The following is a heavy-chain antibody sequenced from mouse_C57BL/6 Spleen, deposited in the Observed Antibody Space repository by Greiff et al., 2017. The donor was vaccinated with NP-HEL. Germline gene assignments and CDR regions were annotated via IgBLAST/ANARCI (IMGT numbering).Heavy chain of an antibody. CDR2: IHPNSGST. CDR1: GYTFTSYW. V-gene: IGHV1-64*01. Sequence: QVQLQQPGAELVKPGASVKLSCKASGYTFTSYWMHWVKQRPGQGLEWIGMIHPNSGSTNYNEKFKSKATLTVDKSSSTAYMQLSSLTSEDAAVYYCARNWAYAMDYWGQGTSVTVSS. D-gene: IGHD4-1*01. CDR3: ARNWAYAMDY. J-gene: IGHJ4*01.